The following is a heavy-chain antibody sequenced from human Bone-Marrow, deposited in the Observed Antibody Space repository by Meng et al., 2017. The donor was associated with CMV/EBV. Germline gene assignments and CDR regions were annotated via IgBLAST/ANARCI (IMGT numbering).Heavy chain of an antibody. CDR3: ASIGDQAPFDY. CDR1: GYTFTGYY. J-gene: IGHJ4*02. V-gene: IGHV1-46*01. CDR2: INPSGGST. Sequence: ASVKVSCKASGYTFTGYYMHWVRQAPGQGLEWMGIINPSGGSTSYAQKFQGRVTMTRDTSTSKVYMELSSLRSEDTAVYYCASIGDQAPFDYWGQGTLVTVSS. D-gene: IGHD1-26*01.